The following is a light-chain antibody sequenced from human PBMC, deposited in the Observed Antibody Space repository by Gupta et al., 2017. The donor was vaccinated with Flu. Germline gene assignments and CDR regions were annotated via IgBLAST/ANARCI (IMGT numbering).Light chain of an antibody. CDR3: QQENNWPIT. Sequence: ETVMTQSPATLSVSPGERVTLSCRASQSVSSNLAWYQQKPGQAPRVLIYGAFTRATGFPARVSGSGSGTEYTLTISSLQSEDFAVYYCQQENNWPITFGQGTKVEIK. V-gene: IGKV3-15*01. CDR2: GAF. CDR1: QSVSSN. J-gene: IGKJ1*01.